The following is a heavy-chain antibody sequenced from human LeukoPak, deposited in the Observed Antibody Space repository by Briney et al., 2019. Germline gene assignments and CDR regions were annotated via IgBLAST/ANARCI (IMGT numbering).Heavy chain of an antibody. V-gene: IGHV4-38-2*01. CDR1: GYSISSGYY. Sequence: SETLSLTCAVSGYSISSGYYWGWIRQPPGKGPEWIGSIYHSGSTYYNPSLKSRVTISVDTSKNPFSLKLSSVTAADTAVYYCARSLGSFDYWGQGTLVTVSS. CDR3: ARSLGSFDY. J-gene: IGHJ4*02. D-gene: IGHD7-27*01. CDR2: IYHSGST.